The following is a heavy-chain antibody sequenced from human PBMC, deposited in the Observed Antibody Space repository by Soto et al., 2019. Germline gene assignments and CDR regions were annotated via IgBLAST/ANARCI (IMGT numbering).Heavy chain of an antibody. D-gene: IGHD2-15*01. CDR1: GYTFTSYG. CDR3: AGPPAVAYPRYGMDV. CDR2: ISDYNGNT. V-gene: IGHV1-18*01. Sequence: QVQLVQSGAEVKKPGASVKVSCKASGYTFTSYGISWVRQAPGQGLEWMGWISDYNGNTNYAQKLQGRVTMTTGTPPTRAYMGLTGLRSDDTAVQYCAGPPAVAYPRYGMDVCGHGTTVTVSS. J-gene: IGHJ6*02.